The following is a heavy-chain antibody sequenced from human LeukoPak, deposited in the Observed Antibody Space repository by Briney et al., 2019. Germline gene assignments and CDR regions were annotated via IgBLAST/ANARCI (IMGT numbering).Heavy chain of an antibody. Sequence: PSETLSLTCTVSGGSISRSYWSWMRQPAGKGPEWIGRIYGSGTITYNPSLESRVTISVDTSKNQFSLNLSSVTAADTAVYYCAGGVTIVRGTSKHFDYWGQGTLVTVSS. CDR2: IYGSGTI. CDR1: GGSISRSY. CDR3: AGGVTIVRGTSKHFDY. J-gene: IGHJ4*02. D-gene: IGHD3-10*01. V-gene: IGHV4-4*07.